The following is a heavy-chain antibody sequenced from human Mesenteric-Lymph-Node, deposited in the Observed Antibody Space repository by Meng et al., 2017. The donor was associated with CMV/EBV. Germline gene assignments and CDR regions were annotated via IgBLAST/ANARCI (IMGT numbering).Heavy chain of an antibody. V-gene: IGHV3-11*04. CDR3: AARWGDGYNFIAPPHY. J-gene: IGHJ4*02. Sequence: SRLTFSDYSMAWSRQSTEKGLEWVSYIMTTGDTMSYADSVKGRFTISRDNAKNSLYLQMNSLTVEDTAVYYCAARWGDGYNFIAPPHYWGQGTLVTVSS. D-gene: IGHD5-24*01. CDR2: IMTTGDTM. CDR1: RLTFSDYS.